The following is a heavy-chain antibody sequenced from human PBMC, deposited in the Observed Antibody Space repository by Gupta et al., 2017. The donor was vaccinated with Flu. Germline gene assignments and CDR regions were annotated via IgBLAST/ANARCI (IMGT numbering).Heavy chain of an antibody. CDR3: AKSMGIAVAGTPDY. Sequence: EVQLLESGGGLVQPGGSLRLSCAASGFTFSSYAMSWVRQAPGKGLEWVSAISCSGGSTYYADSVKGRFTISRDNSKNTLYLQMNSLRAEDTAVYYCAKSMGIAVAGTPDYWGQGTLVTVSS. CDR2: ISCSGGST. D-gene: IGHD6-19*01. V-gene: IGHV3-23*01. J-gene: IGHJ4*02. CDR1: GFTFSSYA.